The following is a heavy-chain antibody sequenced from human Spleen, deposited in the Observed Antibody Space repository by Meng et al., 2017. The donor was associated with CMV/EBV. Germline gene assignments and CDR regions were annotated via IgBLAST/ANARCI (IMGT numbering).Heavy chain of an antibody. CDR3: ARVLHHYYGMDV. Sequence: SETLSLTCTVSGGSISSYYWSWIRQPAGKGLEWIGRIYTSGSTNYNPSLKSRVTMSVDTSKNQFSLNLKFVTAADTATYYCARVLHHYYGMDVWGQGTTVTVSS. V-gene: IGHV4-4*07. J-gene: IGHJ6*02. CDR2: IYTSGST. CDR1: GGSISSYY.